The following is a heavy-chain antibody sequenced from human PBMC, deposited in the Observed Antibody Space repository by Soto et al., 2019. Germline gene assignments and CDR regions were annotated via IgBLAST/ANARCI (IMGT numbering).Heavy chain of an antibody. J-gene: IGHJ5*02. CDR1: GGYISSSSYF. CDR2: IYYSGST. CDR3: ARHPSDFWFDP. D-gene: IGHD2-21*02. Sequence: SETLSLTYAVYGGYISSSSYFWGWIRQPPGKGLEWIGSIYYSGSTYYNPSLKSRVTVSVDTSKNQFSLKLSSVTAADTAVYYCARHPSDFWFDPWGQGTLVTVSS. V-gene: IGHV4-39*01.